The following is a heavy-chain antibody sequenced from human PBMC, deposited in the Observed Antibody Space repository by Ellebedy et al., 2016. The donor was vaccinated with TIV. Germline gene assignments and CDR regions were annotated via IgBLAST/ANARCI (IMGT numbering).Heavy chain of an antibody. D-gene: IGHD3/OR15-3a*01. CDR3: ARNLVIFTFEKWYFDL. CDR1: GDSISSSTYY. J-gene: IGHJ2*01. V-gene: IGHV4-39*01. Sequence: SETLSLTCTVSGDSISSSTYYWGWIRQPPGKGLEWIGTIYSSGSTYYNPSLKSRVTISVDTSNNQFSLKLSSVPAADTAVYYCARNLVIFTFEKWYFDLWGRGTLVTVSS. CDR2: IYSSGST.